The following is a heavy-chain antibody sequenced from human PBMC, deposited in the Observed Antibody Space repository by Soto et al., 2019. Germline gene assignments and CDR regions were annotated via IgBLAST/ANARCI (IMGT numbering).Heavy chain of an antibody. CDR2: ISGSGGST. D-gene: IGHD2-15*01. Sequence: EVQLLESGGGLVQPGGSLRLSCAASGFTFSSYAMSWVRQAPGKGLEWVSAISGSGGSTYYADSVKGGFTISRDNYKISLYLQMNRLRAEDSAVYYCAKVASLGYCSGGSCYFLDYWGQGTLVTVSS. CDR3: AKVASLGYCSGGSCYFLDY. CDR1: GFTFSSYA. V-gene: IGHV3-23*01. J-gene: IGHJ4*02.